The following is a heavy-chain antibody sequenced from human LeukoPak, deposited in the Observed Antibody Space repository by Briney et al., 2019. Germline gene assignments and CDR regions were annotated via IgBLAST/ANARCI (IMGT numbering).Heavy chain of an antibody. J-gene: IGHJ4*02. CDR3: ARDKPRGSYYGSIFDS. CDR1: GFTFSSYW. CDR2: IKQDGSEK. D-gene: IGHD1-26*01. Sequence: GGSLRLSCAASGFTFSSYWMSWVRQAPGKGLEWVANIKQDGSEKYYVDSVKGRFTISRDNAKNSLYLQMNSLRAEDTAVYYCARDKPRGSYYGSIFDSWGQGTLVTVSS. V-gene: IGHV3-7*01.